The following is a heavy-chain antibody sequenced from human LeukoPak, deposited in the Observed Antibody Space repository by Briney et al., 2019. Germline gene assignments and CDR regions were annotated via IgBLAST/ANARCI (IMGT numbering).Heavy chain of an antibody. V-gene: IGHV3-7*01. D-gene: IGHD6-6*01. J-gene: IGHJ6*03. CDR3: ARGGMAGQLVHYYYYYMDV. Sequence: GGSLRLSCAASGFTFRSYWMSWVRQAPGKGLEGVANIKEDGSEKDYVDSVKGRFTISRDNAKNSLYLQINSLRAEDTGVYYCARGGMAGQLVHYYYYYMDVWGKGTTVTVSS. CDR2: IKEDGSEK. CDR1: GFTFRSYW.